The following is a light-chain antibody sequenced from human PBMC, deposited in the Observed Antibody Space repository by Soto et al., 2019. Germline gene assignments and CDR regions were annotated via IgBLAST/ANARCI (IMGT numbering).Light chain of an antibody. CDR1: QSISYW. V-gene: IGKV1-5*01. CDR2: DAS. J-gene: IGKJ1*01. CDR3: HQYNSYSPT. Sequence: DIPMTQSPSTLSASVGDRVTITCRASQSISYWLAWYQQKPGKAPKLLIYDASGLESGVPSRFSGSGSGTEFTLTISSLQPDDFATYYCHQYNSYSPTFGQGTKVEL.